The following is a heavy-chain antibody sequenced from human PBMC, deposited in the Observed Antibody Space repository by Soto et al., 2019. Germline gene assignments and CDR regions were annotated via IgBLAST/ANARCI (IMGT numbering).Heavy chain of an antibody. Sequence: ASVKVSCKASGCTFTSYAMHWVRQAPGQRLEWMGWINAGNGNTKYSQKFQGRVTITRDTSASTAYMELSSLRSEDTAVYYCARHGTPYDFWSGYSDATLGYWGQGTLVTVSS. CDR2: INAGNGNT. CDR3: ARHGTPYDFWSGYSDATLGY. J-gene: IGHJ4*02. CDR1: GCTFTSYA. V-gene: IGHV1-3*01. D-gene: IGHD3-3*01.